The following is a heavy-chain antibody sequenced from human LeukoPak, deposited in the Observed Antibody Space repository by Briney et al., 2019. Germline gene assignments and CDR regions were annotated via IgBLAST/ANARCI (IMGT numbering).Heavy chain of an antibody. J-gene: IGHJ3*02. Sequence: ASVTVSCKASGYTFTSYGISWVRQAPGQGLEWMGWISAYNGNTNYAQKLQGRVTVTTDTSTSTAYMELRSLRSDDTAVYYCARPKAYCGGDCYWGGLDAFDIWGQGTMVTVSS. D-gene: IGHD2-21*02. CDR3: ARPKAYCGGDCYWGGLDAFDI. CDR2: ISAYNGNT. CDR1: GYTFTSYG. V-gene: IGHV1-18*01.